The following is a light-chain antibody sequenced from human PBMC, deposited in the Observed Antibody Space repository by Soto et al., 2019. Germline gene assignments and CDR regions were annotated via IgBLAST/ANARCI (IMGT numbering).Light chain of an antibody. J-gene: IGLJ7*01. CDR1: SSDVGSHNL. Sequence: QSALTQPASVSGSPGQSITISCPGTSSDVGSHNLVSWYQQHPGQAPKLMIYEVSKRPLGVSARFSASKSGNTASLTSSGLQAEDEADYYCCSYGGSRAVFGGGTQLTVL. CDR2: EVS. V-gene: IGLV2-23*02. CDR3: CSYGGSRAV.